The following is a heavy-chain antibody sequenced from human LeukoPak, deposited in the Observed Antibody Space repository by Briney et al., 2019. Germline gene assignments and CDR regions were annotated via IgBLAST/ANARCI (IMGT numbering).Heavy chain of an antibody. CDR1: GFTFGDYS. Sequence: PGGSLRLSCLPSGFTFGDYSMSWVRQAPGKGLEWVANIKQDGSEKYYVGSVKGRFTISRDNAKNSLYLQMNSLRAEDTAVYYCAREGEWVVTYYFDYWGQGTLVTVSS. V-gene: IGHV3-7*01. CDR2: IKQDGSEK. J-gene: IGHJ4*02. CDR3: AREGEWVVTYYFDY. D-gene: IGHD4-23*01.